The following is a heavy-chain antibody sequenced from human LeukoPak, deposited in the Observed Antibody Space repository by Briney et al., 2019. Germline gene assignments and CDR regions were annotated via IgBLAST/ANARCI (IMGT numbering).Heavy chain of an antibody. D-gene: IGHD6-19*01. CDR2: LYYSGST. CDR1: GGSISTSSYY. CDR3: ARRTDRSAWSTYFDY. J-gene: IGHJ4*02. V-gene: IGHV4-39*01. Sequence: TSETLSLTCSLSGGSISTSSYYWDWIRQPPGKGLEWIGSLYYSGSTYYNPSLKGRVTISGDTSKNQFSLNLGSVTAADTAVYYCARRTDRSAWSTYFDYWGQGTLVTVSS.